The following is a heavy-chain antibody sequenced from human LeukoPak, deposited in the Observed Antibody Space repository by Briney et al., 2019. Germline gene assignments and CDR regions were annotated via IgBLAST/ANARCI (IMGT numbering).Heavy chain of an antibody. CDR2: INEDGSEK. J-gene: IGHJ4*02. CDR3: ARDGPHYDFWSGPAY. D-gene: IGHD3-3*01. CDR1: GFTFSSYW. Sequence: GGSLRLSCAASGFTFSSYWMHWVRQAPGKGLEWVANINEDGSEKYYVESVKGRFTISRDNAKNSLYPQMDSLRAEDTAVYYCARDGPHYDFWSGPAYWGQGTLVTVSS. V-gene: IGHV3-7*03.